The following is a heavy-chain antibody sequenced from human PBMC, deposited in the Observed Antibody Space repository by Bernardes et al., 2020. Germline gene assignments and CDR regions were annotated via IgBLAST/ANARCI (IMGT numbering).Heavy chain of an antibody. D-gene: IGHD1-26*01. J-gene: IGHJ4*02. Sequence: GGSLRLSCAASGFTFDDYGMIWVRQAPGKGLEWVSGINWNGDTTVYAESVKGRFTISRDNAKNSLFLQMNSLRAEDTAFYYCARYVGANYFFDYWGQGTLVTVSS. V-gene: IGHV3-20*04. CDR3: ARYVGANYFFDY. CDR2: INWNGDTT. CDR1: GFTFDDYG.